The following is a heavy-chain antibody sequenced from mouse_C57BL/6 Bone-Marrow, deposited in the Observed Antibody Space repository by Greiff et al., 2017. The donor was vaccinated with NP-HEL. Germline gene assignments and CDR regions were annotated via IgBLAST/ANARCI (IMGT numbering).Heavy chain of an antibody. V-gene: IGHV5-12*01. CDR2: ISNGGGST. CDR1: GFTFSDYY. Sequence: EVMLVESGGGLVQPGGSLKLSCAASGFTFSDYYMYWVRQTPEKRLEWVAYISNGGGSTYYPDTVKGRFTISRDNAKNTLYLQMSRLKSEDTAMYYCARLTYYGSDYYAMDYWGQGTSVTVSS. D-gene: IGHD1-1*01. CDR3: ARLTYYGSDYYAMDY. J-gene: IGHJ4*01.